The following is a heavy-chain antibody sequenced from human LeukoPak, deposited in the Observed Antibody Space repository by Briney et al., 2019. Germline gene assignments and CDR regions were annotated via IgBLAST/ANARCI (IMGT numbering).Heavy chain of an antibody. D-gene: IGHD2-15*01. CDR2: IIPIFGRA. CDR3: ARENIHCSGGSCYSNDAFDI. V-gene: IGHV1-69*05. Sequence: SVKVSCKASGGTFSSYAISWVRQARGQGREWMGRIIPIFGRANYAQKFQGRVTITTDESKRTAYMELSSLTSEDTAVYYCARENIHCSGGSCYSNDAFDIWGQGTMVTVSS. J-gene: IGHJ3*02. CDR1: GGTFSSYA.